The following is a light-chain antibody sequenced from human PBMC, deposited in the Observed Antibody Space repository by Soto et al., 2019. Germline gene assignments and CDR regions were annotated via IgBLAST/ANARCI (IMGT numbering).Light chain of an antibody. CDR1: QSISSN. CDR2: GAS. CDR3: HQYNIWPPLL. V-gene: IGKV3-15*01. J-gene: IGKJ4*01. Sequence: EIVMTQSPATLSVSLGERATLSCRASQSISSNLAWYQQKPGQAPRLLIYGASTRATGIPDRFSGSGSGTGYTLTISGLQSEDFAVYYCHQYNIWPPLLFGGGTKVDIK.